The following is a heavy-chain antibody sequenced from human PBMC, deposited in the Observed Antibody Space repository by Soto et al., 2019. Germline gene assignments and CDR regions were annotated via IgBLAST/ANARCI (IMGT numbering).Heavy chain of an antibody. CDR3: TTDGGNTYAFTH. CDR1: GFIFSNTW. J-gene: IGHJ4*02. D-gene: IGHD3-16*01. CDR2: IKTKTNGGTI. V-gene: IGHV3-15*07. Sequence: EVQLVESGGGLVKPGGSLRVSCAASGFIFSNTWMNWVRQAPGKGLEWVGRIKTKTNGGTIDYAAPVKGRFTISRDDTQSTLYLQMYSLKTEYTAVYYCTTDGGNTYAFTHWGQGTLITVSS.